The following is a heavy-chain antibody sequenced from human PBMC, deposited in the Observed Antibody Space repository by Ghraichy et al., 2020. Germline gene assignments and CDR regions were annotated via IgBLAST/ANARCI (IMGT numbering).Heavy chain of an antibody. V-gene: IGHV4-61*01. CDR3: ASDGYYDSSGYYFSY. CDR2: IYYSGST. CDR1: GGSVSSGSYY. D-gene: IGHD3-22*01. Sequence: SETLSLTCTVSGGSVSSGSYYWSWIRQPPGKGLEWIGYIYYSGSTNYNPSLKSRVTISVDTSKNQFSLKLSSVTAADTAVYYCASDGYYDSSGYYFSYWGQGTLVTVSS. J-gene: IGHJ4*02.